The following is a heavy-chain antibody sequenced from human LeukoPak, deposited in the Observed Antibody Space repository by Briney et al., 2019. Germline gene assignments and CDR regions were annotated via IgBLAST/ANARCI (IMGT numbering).Heavy chain of an antibody. CDR3: AGRDCSSTSCPFDY. CDR2: FDPEDGET. Sequence: ASVKVSCKVSGYTLTELSMHWVRQAPGKGLEWMGGFDPEDGETIYAQKFQGRVTMTEDTSTDTAYMELSSLRSEDTAVYYCAGRDCSSTSCPFDYWGQGTLVTVPS. V-gene: IGHV1-24*01. D-gene: IGHD2-2*01. CDR1: GYTLTELS. J-gene: IGHJ4*02.